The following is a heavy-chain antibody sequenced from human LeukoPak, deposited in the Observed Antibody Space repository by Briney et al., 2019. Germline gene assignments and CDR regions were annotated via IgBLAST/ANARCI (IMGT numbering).Heavy chain of an antibody. CDR1: GGSINSADYY. Sequence: SETLSLTCTVSGGSINSADYYWSWIRQPPGKGLEWIGYIYYSGSTYYNPSLKSRVTVSVDTSKNQFSLKLSSVTAADTAVYYCAREGTYGSGRSFFDYWGQGTLVTVSS. V-gene: IGHV4-30-4*08. CDR3: AREGTYGSGRSFFDY. J-gene: IGHJ4*02. CDR2: IYYSGST. D-gene: IGHD3-10*01.